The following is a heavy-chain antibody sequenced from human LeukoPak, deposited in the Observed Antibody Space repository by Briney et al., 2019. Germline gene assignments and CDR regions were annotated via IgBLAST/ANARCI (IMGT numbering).Heavy chain of an antibody. Sequence: GESLKISCKGSGYSFTSYWIGWVRQMPGKGLEWMGIIYPGDSDTRYSPSFQGQVTISADKSISTAYLQWSSLKASDTAMYYCARGGSGSYLTVDAFDIWGQGTMVTVSS. D-gene: IGHD3-10*01. CDR2: IYPGDSDT. CDR1: GYSFTSYW. V-gene: IGHV5-51*01. J-gene: IGHJ3*02. CDR3: ARGGSGSYLTVDAFDI.